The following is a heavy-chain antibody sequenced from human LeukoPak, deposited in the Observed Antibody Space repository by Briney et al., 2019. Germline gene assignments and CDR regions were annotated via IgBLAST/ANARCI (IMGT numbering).Heavy chain of an antibody. CDR3: ARHLSGLRYFDWSATFGP. V-gene: IGHV4-59*08. D-gene: IGHD3-9*01. CDR2: IYYSGST. Sequence: SETLSLNCTVSGGSISSYYWSWIRQPPGKGLEWIGYIYYSGSTNYNPSLKSRVTISVDTSKNQFSLTLSSVTAADTAVYYCARHLSGLRYFDWSATFGPWGQGTLVTVSS. J-gene: IGHJ5*02. CDR1: GGSISSYY.